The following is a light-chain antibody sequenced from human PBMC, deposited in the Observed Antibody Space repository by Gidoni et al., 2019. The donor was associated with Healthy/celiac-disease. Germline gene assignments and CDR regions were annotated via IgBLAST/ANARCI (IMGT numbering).Light chain of an antibody. CDR2: NTS. CDR1: QSVSSIY. J-gene: IGKJ2*01. CDR3: QQYGSSSYT. V-gene: IGKV3-20*01. Sequence: EIVLTQSPGTLSLSPGEGATLSCRASQSVSSIYLAWYQQKPGQAPRLLIYNTSNRATGIPDRFSGSGSGTDFTLTISRLEPEDFAVYYCQQYGSSSYTFGQGTKLEIK.